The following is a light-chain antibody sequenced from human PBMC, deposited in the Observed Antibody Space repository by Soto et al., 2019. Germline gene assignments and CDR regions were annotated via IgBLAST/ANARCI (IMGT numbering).Light chain of an antibody. Sequence: ASQSVSNNLAWYQQKPGQAPRLLIFDAFNRATGTPARFSGSGSGTDFTLTISSLEPEDFAVYYCQHRNNWPPGFGQGTRLEIK. V-gene: IGKV3-11*01. CDR3: QHRNNWPPG. CDR1: QSVSNN. J-gene: IGKJ5*01. CDR2: DAF.